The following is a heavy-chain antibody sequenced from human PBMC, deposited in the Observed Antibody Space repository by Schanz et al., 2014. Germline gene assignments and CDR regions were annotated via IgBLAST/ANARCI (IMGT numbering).Heavy chain of an antibody. CDR2: IYDSETS. V-gene: IGHV4-59*01. CDR1: GFTFSDYY. J-gene: IGHJ5*02. Sequence: QVYLVESGGDLVKPGGSLRLSCAASGFTFSDYYMAWIRQPPGKGLEWIGYIYDSETSNSNPYLKSRVTISLDTSKNQFSLKLTSVTAADTAVYYCARGVRRGDGKNGYYNWFDPWGQGTLVTVSS. CDR3: ARGVRRGDGKNGYYNWFDP. D-gene: IGHD3-22*01.